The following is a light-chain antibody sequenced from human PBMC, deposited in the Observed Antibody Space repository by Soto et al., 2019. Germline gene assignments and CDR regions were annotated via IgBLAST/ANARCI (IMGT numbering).Light chain of an antibody. Sequence: QSALTRPASVSGSPGQSITISCTGTSSDVGSYNYVSWYQQHPGKAPKLMIYEVRNRPSGVSDRFSGSKSGKTASLTIFGLQAEDEADYYCSSYAGGNNWVFGGGTKVSVL. J-gene: IGLJ3*02. CDR3: SSYAGGNNWV. CDR1: SSDVGSYNY. CDR2: EVR. V-gene: IGLV2-14*01.